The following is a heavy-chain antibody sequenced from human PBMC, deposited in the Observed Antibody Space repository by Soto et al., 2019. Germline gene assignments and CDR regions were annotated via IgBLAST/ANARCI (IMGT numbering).Heavy chain of an antibody. CDR3: ARHGGFYFDS. V-gene: IGHV4-4*02. Sequence: TSETLSLTCTVSGGNYWSWVRQPPGQGLEWIGEIHHSGSTKYNPSLRGRVSISIDKSKNQFSLNVNSVAAADTAVYYCARHGGFYFDSWGQGTLVTVSS. CDR1: GGNY. D-gene: IGHD3-16*01. CDR2: IHHSGST. J-gene: IGHJ4*02.